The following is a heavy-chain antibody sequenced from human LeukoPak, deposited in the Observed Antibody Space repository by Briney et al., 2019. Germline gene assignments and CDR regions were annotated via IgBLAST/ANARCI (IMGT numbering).Heavy chain of an antibody. J-gene: IGHJ4*02. V-gene: IGHV4-30-2*01. CDR3: ARQGMTNFDY. Sequence: SQTLSLTCTVSGGSISSGGYYWSWIRQPPGKGLEWIGYIYHSGSTYYNPSLKSRVTISVDRSKNQFSLKLSSVTAADTAVYYCARQGMTNFDYWGQGTLVTVSS. D-gene: IGHD4-11*01. CDR1: GGSISSGGYY. CDR2: IYHSGST.